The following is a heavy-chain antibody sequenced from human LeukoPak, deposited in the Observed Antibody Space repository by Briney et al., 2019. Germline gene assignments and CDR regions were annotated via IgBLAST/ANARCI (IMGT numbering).Heavy chain of an antibody. CDR3: ARDEGYCSSASCSAELDY. CDR1: GYTFTTYG. V-gene: IGHV1-2*02. D-gene: IGHD2-2*01. CDR2: INPNSGGT. J-gene: IGHJ4*02. Sequence: ASVKVSCKASGYTFTTYGVSWVRQAPGQGLEWMGWINPNSGGTIYAQNFQGRVTMTRDTSISTAYMELSRLRSDDTAVYYCARDEGYCSSASCSAELDYWGQGTLVTVSS.